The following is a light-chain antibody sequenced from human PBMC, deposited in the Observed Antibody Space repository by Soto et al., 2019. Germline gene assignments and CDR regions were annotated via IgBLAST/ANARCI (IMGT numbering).Light chain of an antibody. J-gene: IGKJ1*01. CDR2: AAS. CDR3: QKYSSAPPWT. V-gene: IGKV1-27*01. Sequence: DIQMTQSPSSLSASVGDRVTITCRASQGISNYLAWYQQNPEKVPKLLIYAASTLQSGVPSRFSGSGSGTEFTLTISSLQPEDVATYYCQKYSSAPPWTFGPGTK. CDR1: QGISNY.